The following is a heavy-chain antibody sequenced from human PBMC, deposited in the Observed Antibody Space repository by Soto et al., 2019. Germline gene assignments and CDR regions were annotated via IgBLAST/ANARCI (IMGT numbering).Heavy chain of an antibody. Sequence: QVQLVQSGTEVKKPGASVKVSCKTSGYTFTSYGISWVRQAPGQGLEWMGLISPYNGDTIYARKFQGRVIVTADTATSTVYMELRSLRSDDTAIYYCARERDFGELSYDVWGQGTVVTVSS. D-gene: IGHD3-10*01. CDR3: ARERDFGELSYDV. CDR1: GYTFTSYG. J-gene: IGHJ4*02. V-gene: IGHV1-18*01. CDR2: ISPYNGDT.